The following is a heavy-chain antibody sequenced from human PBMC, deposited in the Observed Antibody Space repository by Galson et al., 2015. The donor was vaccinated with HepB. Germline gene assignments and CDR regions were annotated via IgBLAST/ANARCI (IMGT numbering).Heavy chain of an antibody. V-gene: IGHV1-69*04. J-gene: IGHJ6*02. D-gene: IGHD5-18*01. CDR1: GGTFSRYT. CDR2: IIPILGIA. CDR3: ARDRVDTAMEHRYDYYGMDV. Sequence: SVKVSCKASGGTFSRYTISWVRQAPGQGLEWMGRIIPILGIANYAQKFQGRVTITADKSTSTAYMELSSLRSEDTAVYYYARDRVDTAMEHRYDYYGMDVWGQGTTVTVSS.